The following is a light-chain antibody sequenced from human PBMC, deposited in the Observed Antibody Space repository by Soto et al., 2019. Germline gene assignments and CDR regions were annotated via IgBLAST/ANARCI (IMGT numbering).Light chain of an antibody. CDR1: SSNIGAGYD. CDR2: ANN. J-gene: IGLJ1*01. V-gene: IGLV1-40*01. Sequence: QSVLTQPPSVSGAPGQRVTISCTGSSSNIGAGYDVHWYQQLPGRAPKLLIYANNNRPSGVPDRFSGSRSGTSAALAINGLHAEDEADYSCQSYDSSLSGFYVFGTGTKLPVL. CDR3: QSYDSSLSGFYV.